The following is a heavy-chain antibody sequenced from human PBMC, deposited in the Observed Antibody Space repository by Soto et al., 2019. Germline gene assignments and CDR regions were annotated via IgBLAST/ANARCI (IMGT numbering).Heavy chain of an antibody. CDR3: VRGIGEYFHY. CDR1: GGSISSGGHY. D-gene: IGHD3-3*01. J-gene: IGHJ4*02. Sequence: QVQLQESGPGLVKSSQTLSLTCTVSGGSISSGGHYWSWIRQHPGQGLEWIGYIYYSGSTYYNTSLKSRITISVDTSKSQFSLKLSSVTAADTAVYYCVRGIGEYFHYWGQGSLVTVSS. CDR2: IYYSGST. V-gene: IGHV4-31*03.